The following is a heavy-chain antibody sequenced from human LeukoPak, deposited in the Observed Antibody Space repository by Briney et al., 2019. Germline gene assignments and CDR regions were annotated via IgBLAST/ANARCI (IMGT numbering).Heavy chain of an antibody. J-gene: IGHJ5*02. D-gene: IGHD3-10*01. CDR2: IYHTEST. V-gene: IGHV4-61*02. Sequence: SQTLSLTCTVSGGSISSGSFYWSWIRQPAGKGLEWIGRIYHTESTNYNPSLKSRVTISVDTSKNQFSLKLSSVTAADTAVYYCTRGHPGVVRGTNWFDPWGQGTLVTVSS. CDR3: TRGHPGVVRGTNWFDP. CDR1: GGSISSGSFY.